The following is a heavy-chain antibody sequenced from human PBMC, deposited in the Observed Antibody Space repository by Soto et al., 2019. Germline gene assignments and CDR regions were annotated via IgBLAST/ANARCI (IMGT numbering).Heavy chain of an antibody. D-gene: IGHD5-12*01. J-gene: IGHJ5*02. CDR1: GYTLTELC. Sequence: DSVNGSCNVSGYTLTELCMHWVRQAPGKGLEWMGGFDPEDGETIYAQKFQGRVTMTEDTSTDTAYMELSSLRSEDTAVYYCATDPRKYSGYVAWFDPWGQGTLVTVSS. CDR3: ATDPRKYSGYVAWFDP. V-gene: IGHV1-24*01. CDR2: FDPEDGET.